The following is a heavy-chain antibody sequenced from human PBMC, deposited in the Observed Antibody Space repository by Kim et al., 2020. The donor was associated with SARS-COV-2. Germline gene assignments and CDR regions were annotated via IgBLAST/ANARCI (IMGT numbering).Heavy chain of an antibody. Sequence: SETLSLTCTVSGGSISSSSYYWGWIRQPPGKGLEWIGSIYYSGSTYYNPSLKSRVTISVDTSKNQFSLKLSSVTAADTAVYYCARQLGGIAAAGTPYYFDYWGQGTLVTVSS. CDR2: IYYSGST. V-gene: IGHV4-39*01. J-gene: IGHJ4*02. CDR3: ARQLGGIAAAGTPYYFDY. D-gene: IGHD6-13*01. CDR1: GGSISSSSYY.